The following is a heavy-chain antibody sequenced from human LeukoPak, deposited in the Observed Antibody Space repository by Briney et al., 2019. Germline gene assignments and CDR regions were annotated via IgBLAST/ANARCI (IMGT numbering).Heavy chain of an antibody. CDR1: GFTFSTYA. CDR2: IADDGSYK. J-gene: IGHJ6*02. V-gene: IGHV3-30*02. D-gene: IGHD5-12*01. Sequence: GGSLRLSCAASGFTFSTYAMYWVRQAPGKGLEWVAFIADDGSYKYYAGSVKGRFTISRDSSKNTLYLQLNSLRAEDTAVYYCARGTPCGYSGYDFSYYYYYYYGMDVWGQGTTVTVSS. CDR3: ARGTPCGYSGYDFSYYYYYYYGMDV.